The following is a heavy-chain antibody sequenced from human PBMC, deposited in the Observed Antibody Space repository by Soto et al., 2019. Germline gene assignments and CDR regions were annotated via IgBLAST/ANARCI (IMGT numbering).Heavy chain of an antibody. V-gene: IGHV4-39*01. D-gene: IGHD3-10*01. CDR2: FYYSGST. CDR3: ARQSPYYYGSGSYLVYFDY. CDR1: GGSISSSSYY. Sequence: QLQLQDSGPGLVKPSETLSLTCTVSGGSISSSSYYWGWIRQPPGKGLEWIGSFYYSGSTYYKPPLKSRVTISVDTSKNPFSLTPSSVTAADTAVYYCARQSPYYYGSGSYLVYFDYWGQGTLVTVSS. J-gene: IGHJ4*02.